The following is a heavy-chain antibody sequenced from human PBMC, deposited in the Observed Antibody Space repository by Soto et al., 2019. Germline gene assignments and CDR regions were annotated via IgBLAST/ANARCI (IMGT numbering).Heavy chain of an antibody. D-gene: IGHD3-16*01. Sequence: PGESLKISCKGSGYSFANSWIGWVRQMPGKGLEWMGIIYPGDSDTRYSPSFQGHVSISADKSNSSAFLQWSSLKASDTAMYYCARGITVSMITPRRVFDIWGQGTMATVSS. V-gene: IGHV5-51*01. J-gene: IGHJ3*02. CDR1: GYSFANSW. CDR2: IYPGDSDT. CDR3: ARGITVSMITPRRVFDI.